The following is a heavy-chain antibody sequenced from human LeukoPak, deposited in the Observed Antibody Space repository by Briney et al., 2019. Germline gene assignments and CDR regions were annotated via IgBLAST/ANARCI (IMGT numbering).Heavy chain of an antibody. V-gene: IGHV1-8*01. Sequence: ASVKVSCKASGYTFTSYDINWVRQATGQGLEWMGWMNPNSGNTGYAQKFQGRVTMTRNTSIGTAYMELSSLRSEDTAVYYCARVPARHRLSIYNWFDPWGQGTLVTVSS. CDR3: ARVPARHRLSIYNWFDP. D-gene: IGHD3-9*01. CDR2: MNPNSGNT. CDR1: GYTFTSYD. J-gene: IGHJ5*02.